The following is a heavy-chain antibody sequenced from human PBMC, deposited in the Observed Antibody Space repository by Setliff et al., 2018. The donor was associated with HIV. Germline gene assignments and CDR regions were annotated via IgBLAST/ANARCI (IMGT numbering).Heavy chain of an antibody. CDR1: GGSFSGYY. CDR3: VTSSSWSSRLNF. CDR2: INHSGST. D-gene: IGHD6-13*01. V-gene: IGHV4-34*01. J-gene: IGHJ4*02. Sequence: SETLSLTCAVCGGSFSGYYWSWIRQPPGKGLEWIGEINHSGSTNYNPSLKSRVTISVDTSKNQFSLKLSSVTAADTAVYYCVTSSSWSSRLNFWGQGMLVTVSS.